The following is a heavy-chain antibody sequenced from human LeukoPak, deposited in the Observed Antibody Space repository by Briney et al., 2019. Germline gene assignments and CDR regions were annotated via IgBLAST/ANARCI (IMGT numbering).Heavy chain of an antibody. CDR3: ARAGPAVAGTSFDY. Sequence: GGSLRLSCAASGFTFSSYSMNWVRQAPGKGLEWVSAISSSSSYIYYADSVKGRFTISRDNAKTSLYLQMNSLRAEDTAVYYCARAGPAVAGTSFDYWGQGTLVTVSS. CDR1: GFTFSSYS. J-gene: IGHJ4*02. D-gene: IGHD6-19*01. CDR2: ISSSSSYI. V-gene: IGHV3-21*01.